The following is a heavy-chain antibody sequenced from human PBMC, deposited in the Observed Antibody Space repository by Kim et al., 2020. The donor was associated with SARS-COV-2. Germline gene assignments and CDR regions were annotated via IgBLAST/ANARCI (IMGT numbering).Heavy chain of an antibody. CDR1: GFTFSSYW. V-gene: IGHV3-7*03. Sequence: GGSLRLSCAASGFTFSSYWMSWVRQAPGKGLEWVANIKQDGSEKYYVDSVKGRFTISRDNAKNSLYLQMNSLRAEDTAVYYCARAIRTLGDLSIVLYYYYGMDVWVQGTTVTVSS. J-gene: IGHJ6*02. D-gene: IGHD3-10*01. CDR2: IKQDGSEK. CDR3: ARAIRTLGDLSIVLYYYYGMDV.